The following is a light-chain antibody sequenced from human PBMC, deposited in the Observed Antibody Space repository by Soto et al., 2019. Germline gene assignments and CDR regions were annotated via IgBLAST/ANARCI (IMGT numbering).Light chain of an antibody. V-gene: IGLV2-14*03. J-gene: IGLJ1*01. Sequence: QSALTQPASVSGSPGQSITISCTGTSSDVGGYNYVSWYQQHPGKAPKLMIYDVSNRPSGVSNRFSGSKSGNTASLTISGRQAEDEADYYCNSYTSGTTLVFGTGTKLTVL. CDR1: SSDVGGYNY. CDR3: NSYTSGTTLV. CDR2: DVS.